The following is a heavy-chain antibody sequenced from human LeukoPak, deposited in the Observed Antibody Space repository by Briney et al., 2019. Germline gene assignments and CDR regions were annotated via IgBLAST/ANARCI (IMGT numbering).Heavy chain of an antibody. CDR3: ARDLHPSGWSYRGDYYFDY. D-gene: IGHD6-19*01. J-gene: IGHJ4*02. CDR2: ISRVSSTI. Sequence: GGPRKSPGPPPGSTFGSYSMNWAGQAPGKGRGGVSYISRVSSTIYYANSVKGRFTISRDNAKNSLYLQMNSLRDEDTAVYYCARDLHPSGWSYRGDYYFDYWGQGTLVTVSS. CDR1: GSTFGSYS. V-gene: IGHV3-48*02.